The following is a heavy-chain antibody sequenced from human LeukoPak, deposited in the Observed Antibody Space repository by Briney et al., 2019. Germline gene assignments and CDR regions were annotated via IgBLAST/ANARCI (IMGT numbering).Heavy chain of an antibody. CDR2: IYYSGST. Sequence: SETVSLTCIVSGGSISSSSYYWSWIRQPPGKGLEWIGYIYYSGSTNYNPSLKSRVTISVDTSKNQFSLKLSSVTAADTAVYYCARPVWGAAAGTYWFDPWGQGTLVTVSS. CDR1: GGSISSSSYY. CDR3: ARPVWGAAAGTYWFDP. D-gene: IGHD6-13*01. J-gene: IGHJ5*02. V-gene: IGHV4-61*01.